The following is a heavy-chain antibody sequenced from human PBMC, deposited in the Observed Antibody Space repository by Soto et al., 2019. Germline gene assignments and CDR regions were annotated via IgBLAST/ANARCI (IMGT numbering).Heavy chain of an antibody. J-gene: IGHJ4*02. Sequence: GGSLRLSCVASGFTFSSCAMTWVRQAPGKGLEWVSAIGAGGGSTFYADSVRGRFTISRDNSKNTLYLQMNSLRAEDTALYYCAKDTVVVPVTQGGRSDYWGQGTLVTVSS. CDR1: GFTFSSCA. CDR2: IGAGGGST. CDR3: AKDTVVVPVTQGGRSDY. V-gene: IGHV3-23*01. D-gene: IGHD2-2*01.